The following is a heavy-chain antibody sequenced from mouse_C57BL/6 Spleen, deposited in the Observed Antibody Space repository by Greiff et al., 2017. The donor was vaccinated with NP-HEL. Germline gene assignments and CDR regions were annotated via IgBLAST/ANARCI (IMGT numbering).Heavy chain of an antibody. V-gene: IGHV1-55*01. J-gene: IGHJ2*01. CDR1: GYTFTSYW. D-gene: IGHD1-1*01. Sequence: VQLQQSGAELVKPGASVKMSCKASGYTFTSYWITWVKQRPGQGLEWIGDIYPGSGSTNYNEKFKSKATLTVDTSSSTAYMQLSSLTSEDSAVYYCARETTVVAYYFDYWGQGTTLTVSS. CDR3: ARETTVVAYYFDY. CDR2: IYPGSGST.